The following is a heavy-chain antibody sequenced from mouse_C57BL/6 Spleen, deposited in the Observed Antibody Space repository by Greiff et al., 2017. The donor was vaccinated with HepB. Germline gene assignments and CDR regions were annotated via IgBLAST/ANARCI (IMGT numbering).Heavy chain of an antibody. Sequence: QVQLQQPGAELVMPGASVKLSCKASGYTFTSYWMHWVKQRPGQGLEWIGEIDPSDSYTNYNQKFKGKSTLTVDKSSSTAYMQLSSLTSEDSAVYYCARFIDSSGYPWFAYWGQGTLVTVSA. CDR1: GYTFTSYW. D-gene: IGHD3-2*02. CDR2: IDPSDSYT. J-gene: IGHJ3*01. V-gene: IGHV1-69*01. CDR3: ARFIDSSGYPWFAY.